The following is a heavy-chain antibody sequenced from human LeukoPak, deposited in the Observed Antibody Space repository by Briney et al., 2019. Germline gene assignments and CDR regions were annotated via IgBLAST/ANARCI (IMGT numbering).Heavy chain of an antibody. CDR3: AKDGGQGADY. D-gene: IGHD3-16*01. CDR1: GFSFSSYA. J-gene: IGHJ4*02. CDR2: ISGSDGST. V-gene: IGHV3-23*01. Sequence: SGESLRLSCAASGFSFSSYAMSWVRQAPGKGLEWVSGISGSDGSTYYADSVKGRFTISRDNSKNTLYLQMNSLRAEDMAVYYCAKDGGQGADYWGQGTLVSVSS.